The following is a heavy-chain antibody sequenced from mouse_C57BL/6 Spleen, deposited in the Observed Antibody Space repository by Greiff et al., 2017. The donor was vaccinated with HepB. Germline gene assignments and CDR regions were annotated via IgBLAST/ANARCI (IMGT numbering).Heavy chain of an antibody. J-gene: IGHJ4*01. CDR2: IDPSDSET. CDR1: GYTFTSYW. V-gene: IGHV1-52*01. Sequence: QLQQPGAELVRPGSSVKLSCKASGYTFTSYWMHWVKQRPIQGLEWIGNIDPSDSETHYNQKFKDKATLTVDKSSSTAYMQLSSLTSEDSAVFYCARWLLDPYAMDYWGQGTSVTVSS. CDR3: ARWLLDPYAMDY. D-gene: IGHD2-3*01.